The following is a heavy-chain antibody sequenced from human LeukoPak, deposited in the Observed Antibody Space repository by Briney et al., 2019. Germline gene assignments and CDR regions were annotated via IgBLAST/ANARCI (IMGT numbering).Heavy chain of an antibody. CDR2: IKQDGSEK. V-gene: IGHV3-7*01. J-gene: IGHJ4*02. Sequence: GGSLRLSCVASGFTFSSYWMSWVRQAPGKGLEWVANIKQDGSEKYYVDSVKGRFTISRDNAKNSLYLQMNSLRAEDTAVYYCARVATTGHSEDFDYWGQGTLVTVSS. D-gene: IGHD1-26*01. CDR1: GFTFSSYW. CDR3: ARVATTGHSEDFDY.